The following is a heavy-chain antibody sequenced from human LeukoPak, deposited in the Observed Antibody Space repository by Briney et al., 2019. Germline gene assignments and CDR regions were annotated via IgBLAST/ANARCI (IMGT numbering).Heavy chain of an antibody. J-gene: IGHJ4*02. D-gene: IGHD3-22*01. CDR2: INPDGGA. CDR3: AAGIGYYDSSGPLDY. V-gene: IGHV1-2*02. CDR1: GYIFTGYY. Sequence: GASVKVSCKASGYIFTGYYINWVRQAPGQGLEWMGWINPDGGADYAQKFQGRVTMTGDMSTSTVYMELSSLRSEDTAVYYCAAGIGYYDSSGPLDYWGQGTLVTVSS.